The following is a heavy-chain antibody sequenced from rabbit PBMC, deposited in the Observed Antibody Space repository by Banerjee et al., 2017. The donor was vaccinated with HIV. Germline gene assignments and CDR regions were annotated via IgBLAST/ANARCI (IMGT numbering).Heavy chain of an antibody. CDR3: ARDLAGVIGWNFNL. D-gene: IGHD4-1*01. CDR2: IYTSSGST. V-gene: IGHV1S43*01. J-gene: IGHJ4*01. CDR1: GFSFSSSYY. Sequence: QEQLEESGGDLVKPEGSLTLTCTASGFSFSSSYYMCWVRQAPGKGLEWIACIYTSSGSTWYASWAKGRFTISKSTSLNTVDLKLTSLTAADTATYYCARDLAGVIGWNFNLWGPGTLVTVS.